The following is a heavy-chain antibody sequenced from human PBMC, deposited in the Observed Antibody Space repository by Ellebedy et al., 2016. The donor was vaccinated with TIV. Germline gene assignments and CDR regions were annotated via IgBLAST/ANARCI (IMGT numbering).Heavy chain of an antibody. V-gene: IGHV3-23*01. CDR3: ARDSEGSSWYPYYGMDV. D-gene: IGHD6-13*01. Sequence: GGSLRLSXAASGFTFSSYAMSWVRQAPGKGLEWVSAISGSGGSTYYADSVKGRFTISRDNSKNTLYLQMNSLRAEDTAVYYCARDSEGSSWYPYYGMDVWGQGTTVTVSS. CDR1: GFTFSSYA. J-gene: IGHJ6*02. CDR2: ISGSGGST.